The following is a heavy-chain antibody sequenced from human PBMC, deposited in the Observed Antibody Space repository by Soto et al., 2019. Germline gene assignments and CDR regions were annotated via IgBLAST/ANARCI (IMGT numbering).Heavy chain of an antibody. Sequence: PSETLSLTCTVSGGSVSSVDYFLSWIRQSPGKGLEWIGYIYYTGITHLNPSLKSRLTMAVDTSKNEFSLKLTSVSAADTAVYFCAREERKGIISWFDPWGQGTPVTVSS. CDR3: AREERKGIISWFDP. J-gene: IGHJ5*02. CDR1: GGSVSSVDYF. CDR2: IYYTGIT. D-gene: IGHD2-21*01. V-gene: IGHV4-30-4*01.